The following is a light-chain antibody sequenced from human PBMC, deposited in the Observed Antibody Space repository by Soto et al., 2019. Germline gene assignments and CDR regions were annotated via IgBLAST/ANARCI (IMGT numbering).Light chain of an antibody. CDR1: QSVSKNY. CDR3: QQYGSSGT. CDR2: GAS. J-gene: IGKJ1*01. Sequence: EILLTQSPGTLSLSPWERATLSCRASQSVSKNYLAWYQQKPGQAPRLLIYGASNRATGIPDRLSGSGSGTEFTLTISRMEPEDFAVYYCQQYGSSGTFGQGTKVDIK. V-gene: IGKV3-20*01.